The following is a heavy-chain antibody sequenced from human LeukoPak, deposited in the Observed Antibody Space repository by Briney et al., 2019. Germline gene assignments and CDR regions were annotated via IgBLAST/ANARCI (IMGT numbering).Heavy chain of an antibody. CDR2: IYYSGST. Sequence: SETLSLTCAVSGGSISSGGYSWSWIRQPPGKGLEWIGYIYYSGSTNYNPSLKSRVTISVDTSKNQFSLKLSSVTAADTAVYYWARVGGYNEIFDYWGQGTLVTVSS. J-gene: IGHJ4*02. CDR3: ARVGGYNEIFDY. V-gene: IGHV4-61*08. D-gene: IGHD5-24*01. CDR1: GGSISSGGYS.